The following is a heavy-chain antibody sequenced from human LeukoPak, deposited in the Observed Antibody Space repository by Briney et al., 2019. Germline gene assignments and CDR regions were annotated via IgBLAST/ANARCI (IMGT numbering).Heavy chain of an antibody. J-gene: IGHJ4*02. Sequence: SETLSLTCTVSGGSISSSGYYWGWIRQPPGKGLEWIGSIYYSGSTYYNPSLKSRVTISVDTSKNQFSLKLSSVTAADTAVYYCASADTAMVYDYWGQGTLVTVSS. CDR1: GGSISSSGYY. CDR2: IYYSGST. CDR3: ASADTAMVYDY. D-gene: IGHD5-18*01. V-gene: IGHV4-39*01.